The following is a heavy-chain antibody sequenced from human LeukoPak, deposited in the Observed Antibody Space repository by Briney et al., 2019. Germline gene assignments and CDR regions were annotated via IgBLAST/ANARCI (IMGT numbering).Heavy chain of an antibody. V-gene: IGHV4-30-4*07. CDR3: ARGRVPSKEWIQLLGNWFDP. CDR2: IYYSENT. Sequence: PSETLSLTCAVSGASINSGGYSWSWIRQPPGKGLEWIGYIYYSENTYYNPSLKSRVTISVDTSKNQFSLKLSSVTAADTAVYYCARGRVPSKEWIQLLGNWFDPWGQGTLVTVSS. CDR1: GASINSGGYS. J-gene: IGHJ5*02. D-gene: IGHD5-18*01.